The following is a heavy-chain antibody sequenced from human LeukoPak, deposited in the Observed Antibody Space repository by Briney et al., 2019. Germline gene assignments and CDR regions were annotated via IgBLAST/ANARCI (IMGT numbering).Heavy chain of an antibody. V-gene: IGHV4-34*01. CDR2: INHSGST. J-gene: IGHJ4*02. CDR1: GGSFSGYY. D-gene: IGHD5-18*01. Sequence: SETLSLTCAVYGGSFSGYYWSWIRQPPGKGLEWIGEINHSGSTNYNPSLKSRVTISVGTSKNQFSLKLSSVTAADTAVYYCARGYSYGPSAGYWGQGTLVTVSS. CDR3: ARGYSYGPSAGY.